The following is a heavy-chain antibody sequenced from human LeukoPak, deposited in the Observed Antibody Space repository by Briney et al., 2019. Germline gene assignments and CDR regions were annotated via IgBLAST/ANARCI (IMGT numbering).Heavy chain of an antibody. CDR3: ARDGGFRDIVATPFSYFDY. J-gene: IGHJ4*02. V-gene: IGHV3-9*01. D-gene: IGHD5-12*01. CDR2: ISWNSGSI. CDR1: GFTFDDYA. Sequence: PGGSLRLSCAASGFTFDDYAMHWVRQAPGKGLEWVSGISWNSGSIGYADSVKGRFTISRDNAKNSLYLQMNSLRAEDTAVYYCARDGGFRDIVATPFSYFDYWGQGTLVTVSS.